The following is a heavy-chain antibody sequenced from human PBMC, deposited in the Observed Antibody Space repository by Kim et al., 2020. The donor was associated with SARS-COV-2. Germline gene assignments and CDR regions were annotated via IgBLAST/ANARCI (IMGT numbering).Heavy chain of an antibody. V-gene: IGHV1-69*04. CDR1: GGTFSSYA. Sequence: SVKVSCKASGGTFSSYAISWVRQAPGQGLEWMGRIIPILGIANYAQKFQGRVTITADKSTSTAYMELSSLRSEDTAVYYCARASCTSCYQYYYYYYMDVWGKGTTVTVSS. CDR2: IIPILGIA. CDR3: ARASCTSCYQYYYYYYMDV. D-gene: IGHD2-2*01. J-gene: IGHJ6*03.